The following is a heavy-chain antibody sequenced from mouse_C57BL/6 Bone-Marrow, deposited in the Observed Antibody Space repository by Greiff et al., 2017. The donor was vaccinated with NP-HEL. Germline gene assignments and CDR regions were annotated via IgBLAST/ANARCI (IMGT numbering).Heavy chain of an antibody. Sequence: QVQLQQSGAELVRPGASVTLSCKASGYTFTDYEMHWVKQTPVHGLEWIGAIDPETGGTAYNQKFKGKAILTADKSSSTAYMELRSLTSEDSAVYYCTSSYYGKFFYAMDYWGQGTSVTVSS. J-gene: IGHJ4*01. CDR1: GYTFTDYE. CDR2: IDPETGGT. V-gene: IGHV1-15*01. CDR3: TSSYYGKFFYAMDY. D-gene: IGHD2-1*01.